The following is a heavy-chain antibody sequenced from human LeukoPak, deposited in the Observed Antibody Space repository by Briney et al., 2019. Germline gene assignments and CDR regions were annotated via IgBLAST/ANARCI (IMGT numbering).Heavy chain of an antibody. Sequence: PGGSLRLPCAASGFTFRNYGMHWVRQAPGKGLEWVALIWYDGSNKYYADSVKGRFTISRDNSNNTLYLQISSLRPEDTAMYYCAKGPAVLAADFDYWGQGTLITVSS. CDR1: GFTFRNYG. J-gene: IGHJ4*02. CDR3: AKGPAVLAADFDY. V-gene: IGHV3-33*06. CDR2: IWYDGSNK. D-gene: IGHD6-13*01.